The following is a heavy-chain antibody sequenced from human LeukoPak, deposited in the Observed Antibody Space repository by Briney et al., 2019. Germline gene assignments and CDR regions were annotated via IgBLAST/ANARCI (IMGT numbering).Heavy chain of an antibody. CDR1: GFTFSNSW. Sequence: GGPLRLSCAASGFTFSNSWMNWVRQAPGKGLEWVSSIVGSSSTYYADSLKGRFTISRDNAKNSLYLQMNSLRAEDTAVYYCARIGAGSSRDYWGQGTLVTVSS. CDR2: IVGSSST. D-gene: IGHD6-13*01. J-gene: IGHJ4*02. CDR3: ARIGAGSSRDY. V-gene: IGHV3-69-1*01.